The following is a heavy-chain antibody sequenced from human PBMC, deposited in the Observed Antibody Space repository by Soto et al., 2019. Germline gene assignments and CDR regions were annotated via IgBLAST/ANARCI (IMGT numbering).Heavy chain of an antibody. CDR1: GFTFSTYA. D-gene: IGHD6-13*01. Sequence: EVQLLESGGGLVQPGGSLRLSCAASGFTFSTYAITWVRQAPGKGLEWVSSIGGTGGKTYYADSVKGRFTISRDNSKDTGYLQMNSLGGEDTALYFCARVRVEAAGGYFDYWGQGALVTVSS. V-gene: IGHV3-23*01. J-gene: IGHJ4*02. CDR2: IGGTGGKT. CDR3: ARVRVEAAGGYFDY.